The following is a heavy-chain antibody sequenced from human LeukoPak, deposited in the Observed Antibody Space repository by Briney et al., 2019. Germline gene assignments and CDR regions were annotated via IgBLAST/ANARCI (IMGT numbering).Heavy chain of an antibody. CDR2: ISSSSSYI. Sequence: GGSLRLSRAASGLTFSSYSMNWVRQAPGKGLEWVSSISSSSSYIYYADSVKGRFTISRDNAKNSLYLQMNSLRAEDTAVYYCARDDYGDYAGFDYWGQGTLVTVSS. V-gene: IGHV3-21*01. D-gene: IGHD4-17*01. CDR1: GLTFSSYS. J-gene: IGHJ4*02. CDR3: ARDDYGDYAGFDY.